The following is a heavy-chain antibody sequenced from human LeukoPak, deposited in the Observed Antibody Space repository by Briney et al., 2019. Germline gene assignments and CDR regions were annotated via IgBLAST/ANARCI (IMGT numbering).Heavy chain of an antibody. V-gene: IGHV3-33*06. J-gene: IGHJ4*02. CDR2: IWLNATNK. D-gene: IGHD5-12*01. Sequence: GRSLRLSCAAPGFTFNSYGMHWGRQAPGKGLEWVAGIWLNATNKFHADSVMGRFTISRANSKTTLYLEMDSLRAEATAVYYCAKEGYNYVIDYWGQGTLVTVSS. CDR1: GFTFNSYG. CDR3: AKEGYNYVIDY.